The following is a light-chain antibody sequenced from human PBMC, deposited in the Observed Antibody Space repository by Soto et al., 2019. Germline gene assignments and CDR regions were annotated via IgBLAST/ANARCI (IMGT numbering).Light chain of an antibody. CDR3: CSFAGSSTPVV. V-gene: IGLV2-23*01. Sequence: QSALTQPASVSGSPGQSITISCTGSNSDVGTYNLVSWYQQHPGKAPKLMIYEASKRRSGVSHRFSGSKSGNTASLTISGLQAEDEAAYYCCSFAGSSTPVVFGGGTKLTVL. CDR1: NSDVGTYNL. J-gene: IGLJ2*01. CDR2: EAS.